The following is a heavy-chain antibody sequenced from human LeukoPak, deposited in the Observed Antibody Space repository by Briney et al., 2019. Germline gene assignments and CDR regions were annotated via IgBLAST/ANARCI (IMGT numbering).Heavy chain of an antibody. CDR1: TFTFSNAW. V-gene: IGHV3-15*01. D-gene: IGHD2-15*01. CDR3: TTAPRGYCSGGSCSYAFDI. J-gene: IGHJ3*02. Sequence: GGSLRLSCAASTFTFSNAWMSWVRQAPGKGLEWVGRIKSKSDGGTTDYAAPVKGRFTISRDDSKNTLYLQMNSLRTEDTAVYYCTTAPRGYCSGGSCSYAFDIWGQGTMVTVSS. CDR2: IKSKSDGGTT.